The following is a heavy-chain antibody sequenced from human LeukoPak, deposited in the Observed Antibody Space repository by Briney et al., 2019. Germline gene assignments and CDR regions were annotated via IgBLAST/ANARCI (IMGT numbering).Heavy chain of an antibody. CDR2: INPNSGGT. V-gene: IGHV1-2*02. D-gene: IGHD6-13*01. Sequence: ASVKVSCKASGYTFTGYYMNWVRQAPGQGLEWMGWINPNSGGTNYAQKFQGRVTMTGDTSISTAYMELSSLRSGDTAVYYCASRKQQLVRSGHSFDYWGQGTLVTVSS. CDR3: ASRKQQLVRSGHSFDY. J-gene: IGHJ4*02. CDR1: GYTFTGYY.